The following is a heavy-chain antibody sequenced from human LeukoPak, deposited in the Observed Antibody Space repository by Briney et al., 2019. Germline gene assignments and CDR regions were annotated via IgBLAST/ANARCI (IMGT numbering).Heavy chain of an antibody. Sequence: SETLSLTCTVSGGSISSYYWSWIRQPPGKGLEWIGYIYYSGSTNYNPSLKSRVTISVDTSKNQFSLNLSSVTAADTAVYYCAGLDRDYSYFRCFDPWGQGTLVTVSS. CDR2: IYYSGST. J-gene: IGHJ5*02. D-gene: IGHD3-10*01. V-gene: IGHV4-59*08. CDR3: AGLDRDYSYFRCFDP. CDR1: GGSISSYY.